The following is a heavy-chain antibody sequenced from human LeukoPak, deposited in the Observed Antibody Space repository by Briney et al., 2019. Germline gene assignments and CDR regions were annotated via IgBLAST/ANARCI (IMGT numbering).Heavy chain of an antibody. CDR3: ARESEYYYFDY. D-gene: IGHD6-6*01. V-gene: IGHV1-2*02. CDR2: INPNSGGT. CDR1: RYTFTSYY. Sequence: ASVKVSCKASRYTFTSYYMHWVRQAPGQGLEWMGWINPNSGGTNYAQKFQGRVTMTRDTSISTAYMELSRLRSDDTAVYYCARESEYYYFDYWGQGTLVTVSS. J-gene: IGHJ4*02.